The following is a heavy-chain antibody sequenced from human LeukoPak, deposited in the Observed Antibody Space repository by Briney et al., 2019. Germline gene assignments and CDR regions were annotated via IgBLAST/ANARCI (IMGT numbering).Heavy chain of an antibody. J-gene: IGHJ6*02. Sequence: SETLSLTCTVSGGSINSFYWSWIRQPPGKGPEWIGSVYSSGRTYYNPSLKSRVTISVDTSKNQLSLKLTSVTAADTAVYYCARVGITMVRGVMGYYYYGMNVWGQGTTVTVSS. CDR1: GGSINSFY. CDR2: VYSSGRT. D-gene: IGHD3-10*01. V-gene: IGHV4-59*05. CDR3: ARVGITMVRGVMGYYYYGMNV.